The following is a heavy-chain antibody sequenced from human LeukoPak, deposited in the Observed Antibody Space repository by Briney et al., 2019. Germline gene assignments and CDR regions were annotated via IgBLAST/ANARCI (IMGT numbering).Heavy chain of an antibody. CDR3: AKTTGPYCSGGSCYNDY. D-gene: IGHD2-15*01. V-gene: IGHV3-9*01. CDR1: GFTFDDYA. Sequence: PGGSLRLSCAASGFTFDDYAMHWVRHAPGKGLEWVSGISWNSGSIGYADSVKGRFTISRDNAKNSLYLQMNSLRAEDTALYFYAKTTGPYCSGGSCYNDYWGQGTLVTVSS. CDR2: ISWNSGSI. J-gene: IGHJ4*02.